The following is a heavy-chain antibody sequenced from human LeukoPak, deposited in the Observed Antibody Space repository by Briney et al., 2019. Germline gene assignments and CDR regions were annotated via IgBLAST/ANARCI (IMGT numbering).Heavy chain of an antibody. Sequence: GGSLRLSCAASGFTYSSYAMSWVRQAPGKGLEWVSAISGSGGSTYYADSVKGRFTISRDNSKNTLYLQMNSLRAEDTAIYYCARDKGTYYFDYWGQGTLVTVSS. CDR3: ARDKGTYYFDY. CDR2: ISGSGGST. CDR1: GFTYSSYA. J-gene: IGHJ4*02. V-gene: IGHV3-23*01. D-gene: IGHD3/OR15-3a*01.